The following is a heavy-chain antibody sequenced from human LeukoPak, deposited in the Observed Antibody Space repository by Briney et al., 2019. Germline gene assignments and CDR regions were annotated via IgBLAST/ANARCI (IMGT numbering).Heavy chain of an antibody. CDR3: ARVSGNSRFDA. D-gene: IGHD4-23*01. V-gene: IGHV4-59*01. CDR2: IYYSGST. Sequence: SETLSLTCTVSGDSMTNYYWSWIRQSSGKGLEWIGYIYYSGSTTYNPSLKSRVTISVDTSKNQFSLKLSSMTAADAAIYYSARVSGNSRFDAWGQGTLVAISS. CDR1: GDSMTNYY. J-gene: IGHJ5*02.